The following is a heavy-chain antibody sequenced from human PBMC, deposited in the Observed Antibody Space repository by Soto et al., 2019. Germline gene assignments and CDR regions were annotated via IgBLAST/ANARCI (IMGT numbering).Heavy chain of an antibody. D-gene: IGHD6-19*01. CDR1: GGSISSGDYY. Sequence: SETLSLTCTVSGGSISSGDYYWSWIRQPPGKGLERIGYIYYSGSTYYNPSLKSRVTISVDTSKNQFSLKLSSVTAADTAVYYCARDLGGIAVAGTGSDYYYYMDVWGKGTTVTVSS. CDR2: IYYSGST. V-gene: IGHV4-30-4*01. J-gene: IGHJ6*03. CDR3: ARDLGGIAVAGTGSDYYYYMDV.